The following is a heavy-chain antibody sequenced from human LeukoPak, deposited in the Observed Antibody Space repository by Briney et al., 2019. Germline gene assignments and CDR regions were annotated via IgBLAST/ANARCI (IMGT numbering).Heavy chain of an antibody. CDR2: IYSGGST. D-gene: IGHD6-13*01. CDR1: GFTVSSNY. V-gene: IGHV3-53*01. Sequence: GGSLRLSCAASGFTVSSNYMSWVRQAPGKGLEWVSVIYSGGSTYYADSVKGRFTIPRDNSKNTLYLQMNSLRAEDTAVYYCARGQYSSSWYYWIYYFDYWGQGTLVTVSS. J-gene: IGHJ4*02. CDR3: ARGQYSSSWYYWIYYFDY.